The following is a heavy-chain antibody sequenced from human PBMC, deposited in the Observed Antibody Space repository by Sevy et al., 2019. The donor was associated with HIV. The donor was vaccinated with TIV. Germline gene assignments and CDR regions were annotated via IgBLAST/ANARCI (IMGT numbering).Heavy chain of an antibody. CDR1: GGSFGSSSYY. J-gene: IGHJ4*02. D-gene: IGHD6-19*01. CDR3: AGRIAVAAFDY. Sequence: SETLSLTCTVSGGSFGSSSYYWNWIRQPAGKGLEWIGRIYTSGTTNYNPSLKSRVTMSVDTSKNQFSLKLCSVTAADTAVYYCAGRIAVAAFDYWGQGNLVTVSS. CDR2: IYTSGTT. V-gene: IGHV4-61*02.